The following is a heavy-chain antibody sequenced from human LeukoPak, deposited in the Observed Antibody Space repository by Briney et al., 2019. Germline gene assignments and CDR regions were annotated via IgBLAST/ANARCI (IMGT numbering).Heavy chain of an antibody. CDR3: AMSGSYTLFDY. D-gene: IGHD1-26*01. Sequence: GGSLRLSCAAPGFTFSNYWMHWVRQAPGEALMWVSRIKSDGSSTTYADSVKGRFTISRDNAKNTLYLQMNSLRAEDTAVYYCAMSGSYTLFDYWGQGTLVTVSS. CDR1: GFTFSNYW. J-gene: IGHJ4*02. CDR2: IKSDGSST. V-gene: IGHV3-74*01.